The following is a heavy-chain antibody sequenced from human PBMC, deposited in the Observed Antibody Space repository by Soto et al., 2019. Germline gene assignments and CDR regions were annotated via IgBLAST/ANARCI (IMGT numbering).Heavy chain of an antibody. CDR2: IWYDGSNK. Sequence: GGSLRLSCAASGFTFSSYGMHWVRQAPGKGLEWVAVIWYDGSNKYYADSVKGRFTISRDNSKNTLYLQMNSLRAEDTAVYYCASPFGTTGTTYAFDLWGQGTMVTVSS. J-gene: IGHJ3*01. CDR1: GFTFSSYG. CDR3: ASPFGTTGTTYAFDL. V-gene: IGHV3-33*01. D-gene: IGHD1-1*01.